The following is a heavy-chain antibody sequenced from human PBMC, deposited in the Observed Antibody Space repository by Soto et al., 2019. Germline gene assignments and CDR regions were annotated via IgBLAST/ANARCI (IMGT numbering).Heavy chain of an antibody. Sequence: SETLSLTCAVSGGSISSGGYSWSWIRQPPGKGLEWIGYIYHSGSTYYNPSLKSRVTISVDRSKNQFSLKLSSVTAADTAVYYCARDYGSGSYYWFGPWGQGTLVTVSS. J-gene: IGHJ5*02. D-gene: IGHD3-10*01. CDR3: ARDYGSGSYYWFGP. CDR1: GGSISSGGYS. V-gene: IGHV4-30-2*01. CDR2: IYHSGST.